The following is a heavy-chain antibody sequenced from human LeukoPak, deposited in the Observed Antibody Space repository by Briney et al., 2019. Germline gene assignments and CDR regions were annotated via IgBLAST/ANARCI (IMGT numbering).Heavy chain of an antibody. CDR2: INPNSGGT. V-gene: IGHV1-2*02. Sequence: ASVKVSCKASGYTFTGYYMHWVRQAPGQGLEWMGWINPNSGGTNYAQKFQGRVTMTRDTSISTAYMELSRLRSDDTAVYYCAREVVVPAAPLDYWGQGTLVTVSP. CDR1: GYTFTGYY. CDR3: AREVVVPAAPLDY. D-gene: IGHD2-2*01. J-gene: IGHJ4*02.